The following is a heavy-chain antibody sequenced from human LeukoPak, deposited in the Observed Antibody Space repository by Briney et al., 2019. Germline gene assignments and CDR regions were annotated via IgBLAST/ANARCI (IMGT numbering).Heavy chain of an antibody. J-gene: IGHJ4*02. CDR1: GFSIGGYA. CDR3: ARGVSSSWSELDY. Sequence: GGSLRLSCAASGFSIGGYAMHWVRQAPGKGLEWVAVISYDGSNKYYADSVKGRFTISRDNSKNTLYLQINSLRAEDTAVYYCARGVSSSWSELDYWGQGALVTVSS. D-gene: IGHD6-13*01. CDR2: ISYDGSNK. V-gene: IGHV3-30*04.